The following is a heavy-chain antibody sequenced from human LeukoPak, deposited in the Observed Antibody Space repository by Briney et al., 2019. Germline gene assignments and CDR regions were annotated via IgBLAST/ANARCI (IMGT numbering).Heavy chain of an antibody. CDR2: I. J-gene: IGHJ4*02. V-gene: IGHV3-69-1*01. CDR3: ARSPTVSVGYCSSVTCQADY. CDR1: GFTVSSDY. D-gene: IGHD2-2*01. Sequence: GGSLRLSCAASGFTVSSDYVNWVRQAPGKGLEWVSSIVRGRFTISRDNAKSSVYLQMNSLRAEDTAVYYCARSPTVSVGYCSSVTCQADYWGQGTLVTVSS.